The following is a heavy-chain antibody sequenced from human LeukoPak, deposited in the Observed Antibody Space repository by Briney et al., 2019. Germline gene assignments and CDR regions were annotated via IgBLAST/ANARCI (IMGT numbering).Heavy chain of an antibody. CDR2: INHSGST. V-gene: IGHV4-34*01. Sequence: SETLSLTCAVYGGSFSGYYWSWIRQPPGEGLEWIGEINHSGSTNYNPSLKSRVTISVDTSKNQFSLKLSSVTAADTAVYYCASSPGIAVAGMPGGDYWGQGTLVTVSS. J-gene: IGHJ4*02. CDR3: ASSPGIAVAGMPGGDY. CDR1: GGSFSGYY. D-gene: IGHD6-19*01.